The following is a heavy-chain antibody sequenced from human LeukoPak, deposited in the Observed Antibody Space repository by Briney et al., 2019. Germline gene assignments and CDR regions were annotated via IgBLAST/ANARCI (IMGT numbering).Heavy chain of an antibody. CDR1: GGSFSGYY. Sequence: SETLSLTCAVYGGSFSGYYWSWIRQPPGKGLEWIGEINHSGSTNYNPSLKSRVTISVDTSKNQFSLKLSPVTAADTAVYYCARGRGILTGYYGYWGQGTLVTVSS. D-gene: IGHD3-9*01. CDR2: INHSGST. V-gene: IGHV4-34*01. J-gene: IGHJ4*02. CDR3: ARGRGILTGYYGY.